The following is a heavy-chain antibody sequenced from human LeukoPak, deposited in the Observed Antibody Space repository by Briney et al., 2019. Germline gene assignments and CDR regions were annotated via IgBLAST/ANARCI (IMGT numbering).Heavy chain of an antibody. CDR3: APQGRRDLLISADF. J-gene: IGHJ4*02. V-gene: IGHV3-23*01. CDR1: GLTFSSYA. CDR2: ISGSGAST. D-gene: IGHD1-26*01. Sequence: GGSLRLSCPASGLTFSSYAMSWVRQAPGKGLEWVSAISGSGASTYYAHSVKGRFTISRDNSKNTLYLQMNSMRAEDTGLYYCAPQGRRDLLISADFWGQGTLVTVSS.